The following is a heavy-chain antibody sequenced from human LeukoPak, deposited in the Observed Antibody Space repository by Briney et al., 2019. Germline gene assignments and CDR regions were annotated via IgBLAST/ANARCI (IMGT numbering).Heavy chain of an antibody. CDR2: IYYSGST. CDR1: GGSISSSSYY. Sequence: SETLSLTCTVSGGSISSSSYYWGWIRQPPGKGLEWIGSIYYSGSTYYNPSLESRVTISVDTSKNQFSLKLSSVTAADTAVYYCARLLRVGYCSTTTCNWFDPWGQGTLVTVSS. V-gene: IGHV4-39*07. CDR3: ARLLRVGYCSTTTCNWFDP. D-gene: IGHD2-2*03. J-gene: IGHJ5*02.